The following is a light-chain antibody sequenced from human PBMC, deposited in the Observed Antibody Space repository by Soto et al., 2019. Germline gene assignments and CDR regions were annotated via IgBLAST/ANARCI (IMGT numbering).Light chain of an antibody. Sequence: SVLAQPAPLSGSPGQSITLSRPGTSRDGCGYNSVSWYQQHPGKAPKLMIYDVRNRPSGVSSRFSGSKSGNTAYLSISGLQAEDEADYYCNSYTTSISPAYVFGTGTKVTVL. V-gene: IGLV2-14*01. CDR3: NSYTTSISPAYV. J-gene: IGLJ1*01. CDR1: SRDGCGYNS. CDR2: DVR.